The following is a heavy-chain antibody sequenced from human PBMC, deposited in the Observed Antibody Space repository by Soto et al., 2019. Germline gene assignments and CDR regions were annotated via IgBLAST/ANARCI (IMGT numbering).Heavy chain of an antibody. CDR1: GSTFTSYY. D-gene: IGHD2-8*01. CDR2: INPSGGST. J-gene: IGHJ6*02. Sequence: ASVKVSCKASGSTFTSYYMHWVRQAPGQGLEWMGIINPSGGSTSYAQKFQGRVTMTRDTSISTASMELTRLTSDDTAIYYCARGDSTDCSNGVCSFFYNHDMDVWGQGTTVTVSS. V-gene: IGHV1-46*01. CDR3: ARGDSTDCSNGVCSFFYNHDMDV.